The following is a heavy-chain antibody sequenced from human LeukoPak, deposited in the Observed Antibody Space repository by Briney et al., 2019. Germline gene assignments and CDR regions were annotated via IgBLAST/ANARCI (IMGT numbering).Heavy chain of an antibody. J-gene: IGHJ4*02. CDR2: MNPNSGNT. D-gene: IGHD6-19*01. CDR3: ARGLHRAGYSSGWYIGY. V-gene: IGHV1-8*01. CDR1: GYTFTSYD. Sequence: GASVKVSCKASGYTFTSYDINWVRQATGQGLEWMGWMNPNSGNTGYAQKFQGRVTMTRNTSISTAYMELSSLRSEDTAVYYCARGLHRAGYSSGWYIGYWGQGTLVTVSP.